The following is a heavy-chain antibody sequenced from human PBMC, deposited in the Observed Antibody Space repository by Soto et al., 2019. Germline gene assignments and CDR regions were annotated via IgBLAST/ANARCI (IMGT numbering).Heavy chain of an antibody. CDR1: GGSISSSSYY. CDR2: IYYSGST. Sequence: PSETLSLTCTVSGGSISSSSYYWVWIRQAPGKGLEWIGSIYYSGSTYYNPSLKSRVTISVDTSKNQFSLKLSSVTAADTAVYYCARHTARSSYYYYYYMDVWGKGTTVTVSS. D-gene: IGHD5-18*01. CDR3: ARHTARSSYYYYYYMDV. V-gene: IGHV4-39*01. J-gene: IGHJ6*03.